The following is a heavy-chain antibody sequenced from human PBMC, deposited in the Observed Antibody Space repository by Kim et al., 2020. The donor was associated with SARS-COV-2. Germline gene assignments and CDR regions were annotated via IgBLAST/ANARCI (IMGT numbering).Heavy chain of an antibody. Sequence: GGSLRLSCAASGFTFSSYGMHWVRQAPGKGLEWVAVISYDGSNKYYADSVKGRFTISRDNSKNTLYLQMNSLRAEDTAVYYCAKDLAAADPSYYYYYGMDVWGQGTTVTVSS. D-gene: IGHD6-13*01. J-gene: IGHJ6*02. CDR1: GFTFSSYG. CDR3: AKDLAAADPSYYYYYGMDV. CDR2: ISYDGSNK. V-gene: IGHV3-30*18.